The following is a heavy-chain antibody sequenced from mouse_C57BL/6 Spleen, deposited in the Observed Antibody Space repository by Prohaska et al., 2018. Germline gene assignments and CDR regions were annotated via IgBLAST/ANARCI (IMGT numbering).Heavy chain of an antibody. CDR1: GFTFSSYT. Sequence: EVMLVESGGGLVKPGGSLKLSCAASGFTFSSYTMSWVRQTPEKRLEWVATISGCGGNTYYPDSVKGRFTISRDNAKNTLYLQMSSLRSEDTALYYCARSYDYDDYFDYWGQGTTLTVSS. J-gene: IGHJ2*01. D-gene: IGHD2-4*01. CDR3: ARSYDYDDYFDY. V-gene: IGHV5-9*01. CDR2: ISGCGGNT.